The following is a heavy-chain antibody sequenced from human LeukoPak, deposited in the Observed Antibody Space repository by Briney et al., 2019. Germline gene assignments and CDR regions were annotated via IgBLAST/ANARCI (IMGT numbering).Heavy chain of an antibody. J-gene: IGHJ2*01. CDR2: IYYSGST. V-gene: IGHV4-39*01. CDR3: ARPIGDYGV. D-gene: IGHD4-17*01. CDR1: GGSISSSSYY. Sequence: SETLSLTCTVSGGSISSSSYYWGWIRQPPGKGLEWIGSIYYSGSTYYNPSLKSRVTISVDTSRNQFSLKLSSVTAADTAVYYCARPIGDYGVWGRGTLVTVSS.